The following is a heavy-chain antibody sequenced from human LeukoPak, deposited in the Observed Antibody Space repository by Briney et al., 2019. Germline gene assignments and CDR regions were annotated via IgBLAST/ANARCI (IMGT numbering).Heavy chain of an antibody. V-gene: IGHV3-11*01. CDR2: ISGSGSDM. J-gene: IGHJ4*01. Sequence: GGSLRLSCATSGFTFSNAWMTWIRQTPGKGLEWLAYISGSGSDMYYADSVKGRFTISRDNAKNSLYLQMNSLRPDDTALYYCSTDPRLLIYWGHGTLVTVSS. CDR3: STDPRLLIY. CDR1: GFTFSNAW. D-gene: IGHD2-8*01.